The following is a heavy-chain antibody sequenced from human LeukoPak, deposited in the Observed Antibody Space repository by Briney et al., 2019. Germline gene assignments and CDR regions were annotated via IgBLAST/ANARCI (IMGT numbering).Heavy chain of an antibody. J-gene: IGHJ6*02. Sequence: GASVKVSCKASGGTFSSYAISWVRQAPGQGLEWMGRIIPILGIANCAQKFQGRVTITADKSTSTAYMELSSLRSEDTAVYYCARDLHARDVDIVATIRVDYYYGMDVWGQGTTVTVSS. CDR3: ARDLHARDVDIVATIRVDYYYGMDV. V-gene: IGHV1-69*04. CDR1: GGTFSSYA. D-gene: IGHD5-12*01. CDR2: IIPILGIA.